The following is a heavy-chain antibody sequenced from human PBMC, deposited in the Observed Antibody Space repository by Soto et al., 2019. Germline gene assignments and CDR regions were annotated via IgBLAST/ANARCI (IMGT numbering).Heavy chain of an antibody. CDR1: GFTFSGYT. D-gene: IGHD4-17*01. J-gene: IGHJ1*01. V-gene: IGHV3-30*04. Sequence: QVQLVESGGGVVQPGRSLRLSCAASGFTFSGYTMHWVRQAPGRGLQWVADISFDGRYKHYAGSVKGRFTIARDNSKSTLFLQMKSLSTEDTAVFYCASFYGAPAWGQGTLVAVSS. CDR2: ISFDGRYK. CDR3: ASFYGAPA.